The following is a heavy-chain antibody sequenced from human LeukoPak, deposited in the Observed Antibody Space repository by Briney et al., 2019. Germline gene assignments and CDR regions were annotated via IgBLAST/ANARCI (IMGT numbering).Heavy chain of an antibody. J-gene: IGHJ4*02. D-gene: IGHD2-21*02. CDR3: AKIKYDCLKGGFDS. V-gene: IGHV1-46*01. CDR2: IDTRTGST. CDR1: GYTFINHQ. Sequence: ASVKVSCKASGYTFINHQMHWVRQAPGESLEWLGIIDTRTGSTTYTQRFQGRVTMARDTSASTVYMELSSLRSDDTAVYYCAKIKYDCLKGGFDSWGPGTLITVSS.